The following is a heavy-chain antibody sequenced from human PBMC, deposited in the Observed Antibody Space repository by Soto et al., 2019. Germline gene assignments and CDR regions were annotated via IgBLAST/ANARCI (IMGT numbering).Heavy chain of an antibody. D-gene: IGHD6-19*01. CDR2: MSGSGAST. J-gene: IGHJ4*02. CDR1: GFTFSNYP. V-gene: IGHV3-23*01. CDR3: AKVGSGWYYFDY. Sequence: AGGFLRLSCAASGFTFSNYPMSWVRQAPGKGLEWVSGMSGSGASTYYADSVKGRFTISRDNSKNTLYLQMNSLRGEDTAIYYCAKVGSGWYYFDYWGQGTLVTVSS.